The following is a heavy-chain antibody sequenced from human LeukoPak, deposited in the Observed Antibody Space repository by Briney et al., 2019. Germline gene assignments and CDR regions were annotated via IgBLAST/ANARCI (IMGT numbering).Heavy chain of an antibody. V-gene: IGHV1-2*02. CDR1: GSTLTGYY. Sequence: ASVKVSCKASGSTLTGYYMHWVRQAPGQGLEWMGWIYPNSGGTNYAQKFQGRVTMTRDTSTSTAYMELRSLRFDDTAVYYCARDGGYFDYWGRGTLVTVSS. CDR2: IYPNSGGT. J-gene: IGHJ4*02. CDR3: ARDGGYFDY.